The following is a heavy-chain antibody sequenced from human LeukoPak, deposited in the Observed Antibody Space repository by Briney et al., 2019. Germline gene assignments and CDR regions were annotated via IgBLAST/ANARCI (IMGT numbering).Heavy chain of an antibody. V-gene: IGHV1-69*01. J-gene: IGHJ4*02. CDR3: GRGSSGIIVVVPATYFDY. Sequence: GASVKVSCKASGGTFSSYAISWVRQAPGQGLEWMGGIIPIFGTANYAQKFQGRVTITADESTSTAYMEQSSLRSEDTVVDYCGRGSSGIIVVVPATYFDYWGQGTLVTVSS. CDR1: GGTFSSYA. D-gene: IGHD2-2*01. CDR2: IIPIFGTA.